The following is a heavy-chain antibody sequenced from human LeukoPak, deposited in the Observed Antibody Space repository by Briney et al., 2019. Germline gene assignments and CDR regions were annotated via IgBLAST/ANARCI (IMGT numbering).Heavy chain of an antibody. CDR1: GFTFSSYW. CDR3: ARVGDTAMDEFDY. CDR2: INSDGSST. V-gene: IGHV3-74*01. D-gene: IGHD5-18*01. J-gene: IGHJ4*02. Sequence: GGSLRLSCAASGFTFSSYWMHWVRQAPGKGLVWVSRINSDGSSTSHADSVKGRFTISRDNAKNTLYLQMNSLRAEDTAVYYCARVGDTAMDEFDYWGQGTLVTVSS.